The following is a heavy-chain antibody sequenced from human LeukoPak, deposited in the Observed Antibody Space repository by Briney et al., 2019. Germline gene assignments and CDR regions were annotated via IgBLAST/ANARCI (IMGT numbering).Heavy chain of an antibody. CDR2: INSGGSAI. CDR1: GFTFSSYE. Sequence: QAGGSLRLSCAASGFTFSSYEMNWVRQAPGKGLEWVSYINSGGSAIYYADSVKGRFTISRDNAKNSLYLQMNSLRADDTAVYYCARGGSYVHYWGQGTLVTVSS. D-gene: IGHD1-26*01. J-gene: IGHJ4*02. CDR3: ARGGSYVHY. V-gene: IGHV3-48*03.